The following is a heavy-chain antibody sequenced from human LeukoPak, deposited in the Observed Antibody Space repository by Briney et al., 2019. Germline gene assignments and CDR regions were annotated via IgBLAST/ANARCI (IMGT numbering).Heavy chain of an antibody. D-gene: IGHD5-12*01. Sequence: SETLSLTCAVSGGSISTYYWSWIRQPPGKGLEWIGYIYYSGSTSYKPSLKSRVSISVDTAKNQFSLKLSSVTAADTAVYYCARQRGSYGGYDHDAFNIWGQGTMVTVSS. CDR3: ARQRGSYGGYDHDAFNI. CDR1: GGSISTYY. CDR2: IYYSGST. V-gene: IGHV4-59*08. J-gene: IGHJ3*02.